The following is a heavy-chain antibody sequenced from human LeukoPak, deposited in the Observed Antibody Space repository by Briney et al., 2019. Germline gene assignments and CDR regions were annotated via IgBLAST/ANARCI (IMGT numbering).Heavy chain of an antibody. V-gene: IGHV3-30*18. Sequence: GGSLRLSCTASGFTFSSYGMHWVRQPPGKGLEWVAVISYDGSNKYYADSVKGRFTISRDNSKSALYLQMNGLRAEDTGVYYCAKTPRLMVCASGWFDPWGQGTLVTVSS. D-gene: IGHD2-8*01. CDR1: GFTFSSYG. CDR3: AKTPRLMVCASGWFDP. J-gene: IGHJ5*02. CDR2: ISYDGSNK.